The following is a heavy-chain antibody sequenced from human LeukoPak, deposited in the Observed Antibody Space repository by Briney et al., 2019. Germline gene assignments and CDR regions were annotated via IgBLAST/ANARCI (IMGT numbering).Heavy chain of an antibody. J-gene: IGHJ4*02. Sequence: GGSLRLSCAASGFTFSSYAMSWVRQAPGKGLEWVSAISGSGGSTYYADSVKGRFTISRDNSMNTLYLQMNSLRAEDTAVYYCAKDREGYYDILTGYYRDYWGQGTLVTVSS. CDR3: AKDREGYYDILTGYYRDY. CDR1: GFTFSSYA. V-gene: IGHV3-23*01. CDR2: ISGSGGST. D-gene: IGHD3-9*01.